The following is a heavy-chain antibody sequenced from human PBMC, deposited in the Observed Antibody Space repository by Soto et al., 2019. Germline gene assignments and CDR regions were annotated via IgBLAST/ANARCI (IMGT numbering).Heavy chain of an antibody. V-gene: IGHV3-30*18. D-gene: IGHD6-19*01. Sequence: SGAATRITFNIYRMHWVRQATGQGLEWVAFISDGGSQKYYGDSVKGRFTISIDNSKNTLSLRMISLRTEDTSVYYCAKEAPGGWHFFDTWGQGTLVSVSS. CDR1: RITFNIYR. CDR3: AKEAPGGWHFFDT. CDR2: ISDGGSQK. J-gene: IGHJ4*02.